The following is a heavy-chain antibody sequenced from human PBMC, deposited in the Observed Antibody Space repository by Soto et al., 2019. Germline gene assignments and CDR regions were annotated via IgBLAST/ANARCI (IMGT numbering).Heavy chain of an antibody. Sequence: QEQLVQSGAEVKKPGSSVKVSCKASGGIFSSYAISWVRQAPGQGLEWMGGIIPIFGTANYAQKFQGRVTMTADESAKTACRSLSSLITAGTAIYYCARCGSGNVGFKESWGQGTLGTVS. D-gene: IGHD3-3*01. CDR2: IIPIFGTA. J-gene: IGHJ5*02. CDR3: ARCGSGNVGFKES. V-gene: IGHV1-69*01. CDR1: GGIFSSYA.